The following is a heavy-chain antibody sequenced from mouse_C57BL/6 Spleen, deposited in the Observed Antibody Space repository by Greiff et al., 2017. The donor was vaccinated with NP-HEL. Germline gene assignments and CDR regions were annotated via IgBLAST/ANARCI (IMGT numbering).Heavy chain of an antibody. V-gene: IGHV3-6*01. CDR2: ISYDGSN. D-gene: IGHD1-1*01. Sequence: EVKLQESGPGLVKPSQSLSLTCSVTGYSITSGYYWNWIRQFPGNKLEWMGYISYDGSNNYNPSLKNRISITRDTSKNQFFLKLNSVTTEDTATYYCARGGYYYGSSPCWYFDVWGTGTTVTVSS. CDR3: ARGGYYYGSSPCWYFDV. J-gene: IGHJ1*03. CDR1: GYSITSGYY.